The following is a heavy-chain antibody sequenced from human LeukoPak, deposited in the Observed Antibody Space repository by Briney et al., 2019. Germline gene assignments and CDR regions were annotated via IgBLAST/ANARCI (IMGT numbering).Heavy chain of an antibody. CDR1: GFTFSSYW. J-gene: IGHJ6*02. D-gene: IGHD2-15*01. V-gene: IGHV3-7*01. Sequence: GGSLRLSCAASGFTFSSYWLRWVRQAPGKGLEWVANIKQDGSEKYYVDSVKGRFTISRDNAKNSLYLQMNSLRAEDTAVYYCARLLKLFQYYYYGMDVWGQGTTVTVSS. CDR3: ARLLKLFQYYYYGMDV. CDR2: IKQDGSEK.